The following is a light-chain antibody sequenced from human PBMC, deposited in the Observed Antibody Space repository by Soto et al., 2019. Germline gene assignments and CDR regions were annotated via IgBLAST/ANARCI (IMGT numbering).Light chain of an antibody. Sequence: QSVLTQRPSVSGAPGQRVTISCTGSSSNIGAIYGVHWYQQLPGTAPKLLIYVNTNRPSGVPDRFSASKSGTSASLAITGLQAEDEADYYCQSYDDSLSAFVFGTGTKVTVL. CDR3: QSYDDSLSAFV. CDR1: SSNIGAIYG. J-gene: IGLJ1*01. V-gene: IGLV1-40*01. CDR2: VNT.